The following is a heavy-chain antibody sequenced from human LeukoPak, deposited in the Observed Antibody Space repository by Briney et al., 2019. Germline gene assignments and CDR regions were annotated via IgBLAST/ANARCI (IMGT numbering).Heavy chain of an antibody. D-gene: IGHD3-22*01. CDR2: MYYTGNT. J-gene: IGHJ4*02. CDR3: ARMRRGWLQTDS. Sequence: SETLSLTCIVSGGSISDDYWSWVRQPPGKGLEWIGYMYYTGNTNYNPSLKSRVTISVDTSKNQFSLKLRSVTAADTAVYYCARMRRGWLQTDSWGQGTLATVSS. CDR1: GGSISDDY. V-gene: IGHV4-59*01.